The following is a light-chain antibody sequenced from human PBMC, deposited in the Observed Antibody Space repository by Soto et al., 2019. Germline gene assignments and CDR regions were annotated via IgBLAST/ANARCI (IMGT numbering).Light chain of an antibody. J-gene: IGKJ5*01. CDR2: DAS. Sequence: EIVLTQSPATLSFSPGERATLSCRASHSISNSLAWYQQKPGQAPRLLVYDASNRATGIPARFSGSGSGTDCTLTISSLEPEDFAVYYCQQRGEWPPGATFGQGTRLEIK. CDR1: HSISNS. V-gene: IGKV3-11*01. CDR3: QQRGEWPPGAT.